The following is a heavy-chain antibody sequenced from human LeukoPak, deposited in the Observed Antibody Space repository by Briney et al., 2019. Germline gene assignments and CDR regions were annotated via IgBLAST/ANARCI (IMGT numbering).Heavy chain of an antibody. CDR3: ARDSVVRGVSSYYMDV. CDR2: ISGSGGTT. V-gene: IGHV3-23*01. CDR1: GITFSSYA. J-gene: IGHJ6*03. Sequence: PGGSLRLSCAASGITFSSYAMSWVRQAPGKGLEWVSGISGSGGTTYYADSVKGRFTISRDNSKNTLYLQMNSLRAEDTAVYYCARDSVVRGVSSYYMDVWGKGTTVTVSS. D-gene: IGHD3-10*01.